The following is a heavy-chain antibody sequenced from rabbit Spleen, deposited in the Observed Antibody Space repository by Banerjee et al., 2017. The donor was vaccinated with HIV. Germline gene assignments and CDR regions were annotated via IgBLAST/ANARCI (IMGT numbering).Heavy chain of an antibody. Sequence: QSLEESGGDLVKPGASLTLTCTASGVSFSSSSYVCWVRQAPGKGLEWIACIAAGSSGFTYFATWAKGRFTCSKSSSTTVTLQMTRLTAADTATYFCARDTSSSFSSYGMDLWGQGTLVTVS. J-gene: IGHJ6*01. V-gene: IGHV1S40*01. CDR2: IAAGSSGFT. CDR3: ARDTSSSFSSYGMDL. CDR1: GVSFSSSSY. D-gene: IGHD1-1*01.